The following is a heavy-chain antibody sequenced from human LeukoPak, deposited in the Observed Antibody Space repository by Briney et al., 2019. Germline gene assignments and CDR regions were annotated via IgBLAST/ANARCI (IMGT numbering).Heavy chain of an antibody. Sequence: GGSLRLSCTVSGFTVSSNSMSWVRQAPGKGLEWVSFIYSDNTHYSDSVKGRFTISRDNSKNTLYLQMNSLRAEDTAVYYCARDGESILWFGELLYYWGQGTLVTVSS. CDR1: GFTVSSNS. CDR3: ARDGESILWFGELLYY. CDR2: IYSDNT. V-gene: IGHV3-53*01. D-gene: IGHD3-10*01. J-gene: IGHJ4*02.